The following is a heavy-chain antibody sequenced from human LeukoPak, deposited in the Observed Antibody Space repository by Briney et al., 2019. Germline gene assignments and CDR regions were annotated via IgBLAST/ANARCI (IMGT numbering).Heavy chain of an antibody. J-gene: IGHJ3*02. Sequence: PGRSLRLSCAASGFTFDDYAMHWVRQAPGKGLEWVSGISWNSGSIGYADSVKGRFTISRDNAKNSLYLQMNSLRAEDTAVYYCARDALISAKTHDAFDIWGQGTMVTVSS. D-gene: IGHD6-25*01. CDR3: ARDALISAKTHDAFDI. CDR2: ISWNSGSI. V-gene: IGHV3-9*01. CDR1: GFTFDDYA.